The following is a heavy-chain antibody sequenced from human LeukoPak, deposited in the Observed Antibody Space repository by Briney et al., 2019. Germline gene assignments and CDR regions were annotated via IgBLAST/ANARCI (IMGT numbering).Heavy chain of an antibody. D-gene: IGHD3-10*01. CDR1: GGTFSSYA. V-gene: IGHV1-69*04. Sequence: ASVKVSCKASGGTFSSYAISWVRQAPGQGLEWMGRIIPILGIANYAQKFQGRVTITADKSTSTAYMELSSLRSEDTAVYYCARVGDYYGSGSYDHWGQGTLVTVSS. CDR3: ARVGDYYGSGSYDH. J-gene: IGHJ4*02. CDR2: IIPILGIA.